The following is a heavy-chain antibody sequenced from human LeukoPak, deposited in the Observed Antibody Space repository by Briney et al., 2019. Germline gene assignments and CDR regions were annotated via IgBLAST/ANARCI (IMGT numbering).Heavy chain of an antibody. Sequence: ASVKVSCKTSGYTFTSYDINWVRQATGQGLEWMGWMNPNSGNAGYAQKFQGRVTITRNTSISTAYMELSSLRSEDTAVYYCARRFGELLSHAFDIWGQGTMVTVSS. CDR2: MNPNSGNA. CDR1: GYTFTSYD. CDR3: ARRFGELLSHAFDI. V-gene: IGHV1-8*03. J-gene: IGHJ3*02. D-gene: IGHD3-10*01.